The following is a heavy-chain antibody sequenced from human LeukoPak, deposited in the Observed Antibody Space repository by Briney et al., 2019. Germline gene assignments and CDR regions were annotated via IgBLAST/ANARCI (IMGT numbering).Heavy chain of an antibody. V-gene: IGHV3-74*01. CDR2: INSDGSST. J-gene: IGHJ6*03. CDR1: GFTFSSYW. D-gene: IGHD3-10*01. CDR3: ARATSPNYYGSGAKDYYYYYMDV. Sequence: GGSLRLSCAASGFTFSSYWTHWVRQAPGKGLVWVSRINSDGSSTSYADSVKGRFTISRDNAKNTPYLQMNSLRAEDTAVYYCARATSPNYYGSGAKDYYYYYMDVWGKGTTVTVSS.